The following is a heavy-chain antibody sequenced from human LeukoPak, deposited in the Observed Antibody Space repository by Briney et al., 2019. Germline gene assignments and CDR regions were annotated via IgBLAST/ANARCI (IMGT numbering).Heavy chain of an antibody. CDR2: IYTSGST. CDR3: ARTIMENFFYYYYGTDV. CDR1: GGSISSYY. J-gene: IGHJ6*04. Sequence: KPSETLSLTCTVSGGSISSYYWSWIRQPAGKGLEWIGRIYTSGSTNYNPSLKSRVTMSVDTSKSQFSLKLSSVTAADTAVYYCARTIMENFFYYYYGTDVWGEGTTVTVSS. V-gene: IGHV4-4*07. D-gene: IGHD3-16*01.